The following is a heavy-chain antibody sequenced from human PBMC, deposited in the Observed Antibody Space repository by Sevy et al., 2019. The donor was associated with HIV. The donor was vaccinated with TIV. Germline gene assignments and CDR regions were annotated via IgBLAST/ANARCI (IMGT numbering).Heavy chain of an antibody. D-gene: IGHD1-26*01. CDR2: ISYDGTNK. CDR1: GFAFSTHA. Sequence: GGSLRLSCVASGFAFSTHAMHWVRQAPDKGLEWVAVISYDGTNKNYADSVKDRFTISRDNSKNTLYLQMNSLRADDTAVYYCARELPGWDLHLDYWGQGTLVTVSS. J-gene: IGHJ4*02. CDR3: ARELPGWDLHLDY. V-gene: IGHV3-30-3*01.